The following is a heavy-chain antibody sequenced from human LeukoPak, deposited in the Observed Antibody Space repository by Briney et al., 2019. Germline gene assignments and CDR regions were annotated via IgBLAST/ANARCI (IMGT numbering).Heavy chain of an antibody. CDR3: ASGSSSVGY. Sequence: GGSLRLSCAASRFNFNDYYMSWIRQAPGKGLEWLSYISSRANDKYYADSVKGRFTISRNNAKNSLYLQMNSLRVEDTAVYYCASGSSSVGYWGQGTLVTVSS. D-gene: IGHD6-6*01. CDR2: ISSRANDK. J-gene: IGHJ4*02. CDR1: RFNFNDYY. V-gene: IGHV3-11*01.